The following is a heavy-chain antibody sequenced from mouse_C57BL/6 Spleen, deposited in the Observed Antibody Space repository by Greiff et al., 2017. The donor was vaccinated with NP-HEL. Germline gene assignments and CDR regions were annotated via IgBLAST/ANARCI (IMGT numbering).Heavy chain of an antibody. J-gene: IGHJ4*01. CDR1: GFTFSDYY. V-gene: IGHV5-16*01. Sequence: EVKLVESEGGLVQPGSSMKLSCTASGFTFSDYYMAWVRQVPEKGLEWVANINYDGSSTYYLDSLKSRFIISRDNAKNILYLQMSSLKSEDTATYYCARDWGDGNYAMDYWGQGTSVTVSS. CDR3: ARDWGDGNYAMDY. CDR2: INYDGSST. D-gene: IGHD2-1*01.